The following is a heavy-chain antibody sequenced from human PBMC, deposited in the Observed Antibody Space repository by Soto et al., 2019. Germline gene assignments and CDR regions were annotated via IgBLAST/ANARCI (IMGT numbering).Heavy chain of an antibody. CDR2: INPKTAAT. J-gene: IGHJ6*02. CDR3: ARIKWGLNYYNGMDV. CDR1: GYSFSDYF. D-gene: IGHD1-26*01. V-gene: IGHV1-2*02. Sequence: QVQLVQSGAEVKKSGASVKVSCKPSGYSFSDYFIQWVRQAPGQGLEWVAWINPKTAATNYAKKFQCRVSLTWDTSSTSAYMELTGLIPDDTAVYYCARIKWGLNYYNGMDVLGQGTTVIVSS.